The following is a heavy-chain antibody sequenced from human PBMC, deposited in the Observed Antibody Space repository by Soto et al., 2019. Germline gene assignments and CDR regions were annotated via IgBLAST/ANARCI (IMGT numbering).Heavy chain of an antibody. CDR2: IYHSGYT. CDR3: ARANYGDYGYGMDV. D-gene: IGHD4-17*01. V-gene: IGHV4-30-2*01. Sequence: QLQLQESGSGLVKPSQTLSLTCAVSGGSISSGGYSWSWIRQPPGKGLEWIGYIYHSGYTYYNPSLKRRVTISVDRSKNQFSLKLSSVTAADTAVYYCARANYGDYGYGMDVWGQGTTVTVSS. J-gene: IGHJ6*02. CDR1: GGSISSGGYS.